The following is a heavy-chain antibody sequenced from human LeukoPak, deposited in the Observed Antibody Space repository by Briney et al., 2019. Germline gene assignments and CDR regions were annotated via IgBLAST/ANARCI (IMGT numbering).Heavy chain of an antibody. J-gene: IGHJ5*02. D-gene: IGHD5-24*01. Sequence: ASVKVSCKASGYTFTGYHMHWVRQAPGRGLEWMGWINPNSGDTNYAQKFQGRVTMSRDTSISTAYVELSRLKSDDTAVYYCARVAVEMASWFDPWGQGTLVTVSS. CDR1: GYTFTGYH. V-gene: IGHV1-2*02. CDR3: ARVAVEMASWFDP. CDR2: INPNSGDT.